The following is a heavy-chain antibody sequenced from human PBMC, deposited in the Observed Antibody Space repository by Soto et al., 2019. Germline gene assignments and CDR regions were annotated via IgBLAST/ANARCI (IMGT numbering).Heavy chain of an antibody. CDR2: IYYSGST. CDR3: ARGFPYSNYFDY. CDR1: VGSIRSGGYY. V-gene: IGHV4-31*03. J-gene: IGHJ4*02. Sequence: ALSVTGTVSVGSIRSGGYYWSWIRQHPGKGLEWIGYIYYSGSTYYNPSLKSRVTISADTSKNQFSLKLSSVTAADTAVYYCARGFPYSNYFDYWGQGTLVTVSS. D-gene: IGHD4-4*01.